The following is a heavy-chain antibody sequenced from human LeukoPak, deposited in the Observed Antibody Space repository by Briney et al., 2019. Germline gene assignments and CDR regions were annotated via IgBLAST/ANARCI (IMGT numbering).Heavy chain of an antibody. V-gene: IGHV1-2*06. D-gene: IGHD1-26*01. CDR2: INPNSGGT. CDR1: GYTFTNYY. J-gene: IGHJ4*02. Sequence: VASVKVSCKASGYTFTNYYIHWVRQAPGQGLEWMGRINPNSGGTNYAQKFQGRVTMTRDTSISTAYMELSRLRSDDTALYYCARRGPGYYAEIDYWGQGTLVTVSS. CDR3: ARRGPGYYAEIDY.